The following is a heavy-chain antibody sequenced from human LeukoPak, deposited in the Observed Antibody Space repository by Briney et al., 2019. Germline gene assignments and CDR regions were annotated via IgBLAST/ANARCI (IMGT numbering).Heavy chain of an antibody. D-gene: IGHD2-21*01. CDR3: AGETLNLRGGVVAIGSARSYLDA. Sequence: SVKLRFSCAGGAFNIHGVSWVRQAPGQGLEWMGGIIPTFRTTNYAQKFKDRILSPPAGPIPTVLMELNFLTSADTAVYFCAGETLNLRGGVVAIGSARSYLDAWGQDTVHRVSS. V-gene: IGHV1-69*01. CDR2: IIPTFRTT. J-gene: IGHJ5*02. CDR1: GGAFNIHG.